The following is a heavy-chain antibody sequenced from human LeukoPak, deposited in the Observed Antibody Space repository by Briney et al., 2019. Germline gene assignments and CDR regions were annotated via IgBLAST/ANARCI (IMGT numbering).Heavy chain of an antibody. Sequence: PSETLSLTCTVSGGSISSYYWSWIRQPPGKGLEWLGNIHYSGSTYYNPSLQSRVTLSVDTSKNQFSLKLTSVTATDTAVYYCARTYPDCDYWGQGTLVTVSS. J-gene: IGHJ4*02. CDR2: IHYSGST. CDR3: ARTYPDCDY. V-gene: IGHV4-59*04. CDR1: GGSISSYY. D-gene: IGHD2-21*02.